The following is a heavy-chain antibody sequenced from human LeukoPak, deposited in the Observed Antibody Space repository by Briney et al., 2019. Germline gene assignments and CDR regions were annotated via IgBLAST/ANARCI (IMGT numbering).Heavy chain of an antibody. CDR3: ARASYYYGSGRRIKRVYYFDY. V-gene: IGHV1-8*01. J-gene: IGHJ4*02. CDR2: VNPNSGNT. CDR1: GYTFTSYD. D-gene: IGHD3-10*01. Sequence: GASVNVSCKASGYTFTSYDINWVRQATGQGLEWMGWVNPNSGNTGYAQKFQGRVTMTRNTSISTAYMELSSLRSEDTAVYYCARASYYYGSGRRIKRVYYFDYWAREPWSPSPQ.